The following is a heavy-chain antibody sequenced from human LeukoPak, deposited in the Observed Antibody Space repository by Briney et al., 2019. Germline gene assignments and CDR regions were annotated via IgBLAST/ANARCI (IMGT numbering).Heavy chain of an antibody. CDR3: ARVYDSSGYYSPGSLDY. V-gene: IGHV3-74*01. CDR1: GFTFSSYW. J-gene: IGHJ4*02. D-gene: IGHD3-22*01. CDR2: INSDGSST. Sequence: GGSLRLSCAASGFTFSSYWMHWVRQAPGKGLVWVSRINSDGSSTSYADSVKGRFTISRDNAKNTLYLQMNSLRAEDTAVYYCARVYDSSGYYSPGSLDYWGQGTLVTVSS.